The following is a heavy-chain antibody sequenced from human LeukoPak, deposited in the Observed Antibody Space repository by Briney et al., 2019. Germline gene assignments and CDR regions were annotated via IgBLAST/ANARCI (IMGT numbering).Heavy chain of an antibody. CDR2: IYSGGST. J-gene: IGHJ4*02. V-gene: IGHV3-53*01. CDR1: GFTVSSNY. D-gene: IGHD6-19*01. CDR3: ARVPYSSGWYFDY. Sequence: GGSLRLSCAASGFTVSSNYMSWVRQVPGKGLEWVSVIYSGGSTYYADSVKGRFTISRDNSKNTLYLQMNRLRGEDTAVYYCARVPYSSGWYFDYWGLGTLVTVSS.